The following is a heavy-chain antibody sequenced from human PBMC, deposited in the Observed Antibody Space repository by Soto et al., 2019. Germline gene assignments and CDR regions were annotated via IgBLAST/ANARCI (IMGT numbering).Heavy chain of an antibody. Sequence: GGSLRLSCAASGFTFSSYGMHWVRQAPGKGLEWVAVIWYDGSNKYYADSVKGRFTISRDNSKNTLYLQMNSLRAEDTAVYYCAREATVVSGAFDIWGQGTMVTVSS. CDR1: GFTFSSYG. CDR2: IWYDGSNK. D-gene: IGHD4-17*01. V-gene: IGHV3-33*01. CDR3: AREATVVSGAFDI. J-gene: IGHJ3*02.